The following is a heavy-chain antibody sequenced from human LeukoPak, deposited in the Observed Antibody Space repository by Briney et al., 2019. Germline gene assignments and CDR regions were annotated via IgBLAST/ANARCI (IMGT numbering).Heavy chain of an antibody. CDR2: IIPIFGTA. CDR3: ARGRAVDSSSWYSFDY. Sequence: SVKVSCKASGGTFISYAISWVRQAPGQGLEWMGGIIPIFGTANYAQKFQGRVTITADESTSTAYMELSSLRSEDTAVYYCARGRAVDSSSWYSFDYWGQGTLVTVSS. CDR1: GGTFISYA. J-gene: IGHJ4*02. D-gene: IGHD6-13*01. V-gene: IGHV1-69*13.